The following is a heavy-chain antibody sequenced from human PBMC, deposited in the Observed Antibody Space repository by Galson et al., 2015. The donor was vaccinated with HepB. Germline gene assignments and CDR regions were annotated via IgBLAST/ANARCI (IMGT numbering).Heavy chain of an antibody. D-gene: IGHD6-19*01. CDR3: VKVNEYCSGWWAPSHYFDY. J-gene: IGHJ4*02. CDR2: IESGGST. CDR1: GVTVSSNY. Sequence: SRRLSGAASGVTVSSNYMSWVRQAPGKGLEWVSVIESGGSTYYADSVKGRFTISRDNSKNTLFLQMNSLRAEDTAVYYCVKVNEYCSGWWAPSHYFDYWGQGTLVTVSS. V-gene: IGHV3-66*02.